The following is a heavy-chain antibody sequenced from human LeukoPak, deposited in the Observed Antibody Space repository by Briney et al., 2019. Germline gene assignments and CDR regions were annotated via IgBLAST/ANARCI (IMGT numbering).Heavy chain of an antibody. V-gene: IGHV4-59*01. D-gene: IGHD1-26*01. CDR2: IYYSGST. J-gene: IGHJ4*02. CDR1: GGSFSGYY. CDR3: ARTDGGSYSYDY. Sequence: SETLSLTCAVYGGSFSGYYWSWIRQPPWKGLEWTGYIYYSGSTNYNPSLKSRVTISVDTSKNQFSLKLSSVTAADTAVYYCARTDGGSYSYDYWGQGTLVTVSS.